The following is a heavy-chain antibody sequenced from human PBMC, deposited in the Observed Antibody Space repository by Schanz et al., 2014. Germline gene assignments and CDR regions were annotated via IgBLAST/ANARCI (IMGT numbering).Heavy chain of an antibody. V-gene: IGHV3-23*01. D-gene: IGHD6-6*01. CDR1: GFTFSSYA. Sequence: EVQLLESGGGLVQPGGSLRLSCAGSGFTFSSYAMSWVRQTPGKGLEWVSVISGSGVTIYYADSVKGRFIISRDNAKNSLYLEMNSLRAGDTAFYHCARGSSASLSRVWFDLWGQGTLVTVSS. CDR2: ISGSGVTI. J-gene: IGHJ5*02. CDR3: ARGSSASLSRVWFDL.